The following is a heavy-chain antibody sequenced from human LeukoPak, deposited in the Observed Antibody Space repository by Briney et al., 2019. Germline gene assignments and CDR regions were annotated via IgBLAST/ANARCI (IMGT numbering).Heavy chain of an antibody. D-gene: IGHD6-6*01. CDR2: IIPIFGTA. CDR1: GGTFSSYA. CDR3: AQLVPGYYFDY. Sequence: GASVKVSCKASGGTFSSYAISWVRQAPGQGLEWMGGIIPIFGTANYAQKFQGRVTITADESTSTAYMELSSLRSEDTAVYYCAQLVPGYYFDYWGQGALVTVSS. J-gene: IGHJ4*02. V-gene: IGHV1-69*13.